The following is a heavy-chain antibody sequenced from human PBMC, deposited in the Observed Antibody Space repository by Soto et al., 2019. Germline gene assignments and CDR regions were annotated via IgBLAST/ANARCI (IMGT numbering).Heavy chain of an antibody. J-gene: IGHJ4*02. D-gene: IGHD3-22*01. CDR1: GYTFTGYY. Sequence: QVQLVQSGAEVKKPGASVKVSCKASGYTFTGYYMHWVRQAPGQGLEWMGWINPNSGDTIYAQKFQGRVTMTRDTSINTAYMELSRLRSDDTAVYYCASGDYYDSSGYFFSLYYFDYWGQGTLVTVSS. V-gene: IGHV1-2*02. CDR2: INPNSGDT. CDR3: ASGDYYDSSGYFFSLYYFDY.